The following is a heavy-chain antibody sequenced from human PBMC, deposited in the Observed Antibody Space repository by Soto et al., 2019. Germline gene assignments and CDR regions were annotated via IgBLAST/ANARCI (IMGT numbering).Heavy chain of an antibody. J-gene: IGHJ4*02. CDR3: AKDYYGSGSNSFDY. CDR1: GFTLSSYA. V-gene: IGHV3-23*01. D-gene: IGHD3-10*01. CDR2: ISGSGGST. Sequence: GGSLRLSCAASGFTLSSYAMSWVRQAPGKGLEWVSAISGSGGSTYYADSVKGRFTISRDNSKNTLYLQMNSLRAEDTAVYYCAKDYYGSGSNSFDYWGQGTLVTVSS.